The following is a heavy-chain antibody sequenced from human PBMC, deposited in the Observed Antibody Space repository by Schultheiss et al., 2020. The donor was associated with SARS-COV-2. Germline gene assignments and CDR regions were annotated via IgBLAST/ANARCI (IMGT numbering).Heavy chain of an antibody. CDR2: IWYDGSNK. CDR3: AREDYYYDSSGYYYVWFDY. J-gene: IGHJ4*02. D-gene: IGHD3-22*01. CDR1: GFTFSSYG. V-gene: IGHV3-33*01. Sequence: GESLKISCAASGFTFSSYGMHWVRQAPGKGLEWVAVIWYDGSNKYYADSVKGRFTISRDNAKNSLYLQMNSLRAEDTAVYYCAREDYYYDSSGYYYVWFDYWGQGTLVTVSS.